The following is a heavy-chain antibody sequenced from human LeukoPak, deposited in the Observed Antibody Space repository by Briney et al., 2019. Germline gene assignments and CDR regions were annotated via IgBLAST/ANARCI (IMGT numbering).Heavy chain of an antibody. D-gene: IGHD7-27*01. V-gene: IGHV4-34*01. CDR2: INHSGST. CDR1: GGSFSGYY. CDR3: VRGSLHWGSYFDY. J-gene: IGHJ4*02. Sequence: PSETLSLTCAVYGGSFSGYYWSWIRQPPGKGLEWIGEINHSGSTNYNPSLKSRVTISVDTSKNQFSLKLSSVTAADMAVYYCVRGSLHWGSYFDYWGQGTLVTVSS.